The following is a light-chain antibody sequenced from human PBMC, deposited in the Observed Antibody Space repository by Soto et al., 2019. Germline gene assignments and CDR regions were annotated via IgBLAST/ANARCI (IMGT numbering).Light chain of an antibody. Sequence: QAVVTQELSVTVSPGGTVTLTCGSSTGAVTSDRYPYWFQQQPGQVPRALIFDTTNTHSWTPARFSGSLLGDKAALTLSGAQPEDEADYYFLLHYSGGRRVFGGGTKLTVL. J-gene: IGLJ3*02. CDR2: DTT. V-gene: IGLV7-46*01. CDR3: LLHYSGGRRV. CDR1: TGAVTSDRY.